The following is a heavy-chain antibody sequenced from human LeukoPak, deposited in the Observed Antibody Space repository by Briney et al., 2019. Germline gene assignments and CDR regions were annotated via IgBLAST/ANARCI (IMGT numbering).Heavy chain of an antibody. CDR1: GFTFSSYS. Sequence: GGSLRLSCAASGFTFSSYSMNWVRQAPGKGLEWVSSISSSSSYIYYADSVKGRFTISRDNSKNTLYLQMNSLRAEDTAVYYCAKVHLGSFDYWGQGTLVTVSS. V-gene: IGHV3-21*04. CDR2: ISSSSSYI. J-gene: IGHJ4*02. D-gene: IGHD7-27*01. CDR3: AKVHLGSFDY.